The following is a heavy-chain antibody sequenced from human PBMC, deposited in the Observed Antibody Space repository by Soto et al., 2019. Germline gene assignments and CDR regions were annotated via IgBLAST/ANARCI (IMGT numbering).Heavy chain of an antibody. J-gene: IGHJ4*02. CDR3: ARGVEMAATYFDH. V-gene: IGHV4-34*02. D-gene: IGHD2-15*01. Sequence: QVQLQQWGAGLLKSSETLSLTCAFYGASFSGHYWSWIRQAPGKGLEWIGEINHRGTTNYNPFLNSRVTIPADTAKNQFSLKLSSVTAADTAVYFCARGVEMAATYFDHWGQGTLVSVSS. CDR2: INHRGTT. CDR1: GASFSGHY.